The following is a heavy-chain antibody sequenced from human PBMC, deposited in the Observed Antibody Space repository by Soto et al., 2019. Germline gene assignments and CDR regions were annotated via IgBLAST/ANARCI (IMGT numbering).Heavy chain of an antibody. V-gene: IGHV4-34*01. J-gene: IGHJ4*02. Sequence: SETLSLTCAVYGGSFSGYYWSWIRQPPGKGLEWIGEINHSGSTNYNPSLKSRVTISVDTSKNQFSLKLSSVTAADTAVYYCARGGDYDFWSGYALRSQYYFDYWGQGTLVTVSS. CDR1: GGSFSGYY. CDR2: INHSGST. D-gene: IGHD3-3*01. CDR3: ARGGDYDFWSGYALRSQYYFDY.